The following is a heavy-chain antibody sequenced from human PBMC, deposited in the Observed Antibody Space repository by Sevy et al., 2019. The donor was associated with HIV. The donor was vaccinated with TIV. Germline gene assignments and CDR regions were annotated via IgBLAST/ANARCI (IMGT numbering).Heavy chain of an antibody. CDR1: GFTFSSYA. D-gene: IGHD6-19*01. CDR2: IRGSGGST. CDR3: AKDLSGAVAGTFDY. V-gene: IGHV3-23*01. Sequence: GGSLRLSCAASGFTFSSYAMSWVRQAPGKGLEWVSAIRGSGGSTYYADSVKGRFTISRDNSKNTLYLQMNSLRAEDTAVYYCAKDLSGAVAGTFDYWGQGTLVTVSS. J-gene: IGHJ4*02.